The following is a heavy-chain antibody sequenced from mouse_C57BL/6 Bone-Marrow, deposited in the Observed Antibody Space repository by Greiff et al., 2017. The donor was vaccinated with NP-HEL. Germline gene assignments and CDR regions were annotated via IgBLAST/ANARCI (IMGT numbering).Heavy chain of an antibody. V-gene: IGHV1-69*01. Sequence: VQLQQSGAELVMPGASVKLSCKASGYTFTSYWMHWVKQRPGQGLEWIGEIDPSDSYTNYNQKLKGKSTLTVDKSSSTAYMQLSSLTSEDSAVYYCARGDYAWFAYWGQGTLVTVSA. J-gene: IGHJ3*01. CDR1: GYTFTSYW. D-gene: IGHD2-4*01. CDR3: ARGDYAWFAY. CDR2: IDPSDSYT.